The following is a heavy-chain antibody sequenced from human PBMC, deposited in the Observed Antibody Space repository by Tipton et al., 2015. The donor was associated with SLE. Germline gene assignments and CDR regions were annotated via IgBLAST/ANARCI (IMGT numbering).Heavy chain of an antibody. CDR1: GFTFSSYA. J-gene: IGHJ4*02. CDR2: ISSSSYI. Sequence: SLRLSCAASGFTFSSYAMNWVRQAPGKGLEWVSSISSSSYIYYADSVKGRFTISRDNAKNSLYLQMNSLRAEDTAVYYCARGKGYFDYWGQGTLVTVSS. V-gene: IGHV3-21*03. CDR3: ARGKGYFDY.